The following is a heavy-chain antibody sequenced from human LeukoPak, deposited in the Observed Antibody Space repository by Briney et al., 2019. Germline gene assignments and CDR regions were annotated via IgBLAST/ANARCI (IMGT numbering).Heavy chain of an antibody. CDR1: GYTFSTYY. CDR2: INPSGGST. J-gene: IGHJ4*02. D-gene: IGHD5-12*01. Sequence: GASVKVSRKASGYTFSTYYLHWVRQAPGQGLEWMGIINPSGGSTTYAQKFQGRVTMTRDTSTTTVYMELSSLRSDDTAVYYCTREGTGYSGYDYSYWGQGTLVTVSS. CDR3: TREGTGYSGYDYSY. V-gene: IGHV1-46*03.